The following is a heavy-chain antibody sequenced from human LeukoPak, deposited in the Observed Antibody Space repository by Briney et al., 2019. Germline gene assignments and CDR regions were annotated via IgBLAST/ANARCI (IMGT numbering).Heavy chain of an antibody. J-gene: IGHJ4*02. CDR2: ISGSGGST. V-gene: IGHV3-23*01. Sequence: GGSLRLSCAASGFTFSSYAMSWVRQAPGKGLEWVSAISGSGGSTYYADSVKGRFTISRDNSKNTLYLQMNSLRAEDTAVYYCAKRSGQRLVLFAIDYWGQGTLVTVSS. CDR1: GFTFSSYA. CDR3: AKRSGQRLVLFAIDY. D-gene: IGHD6-13*01.